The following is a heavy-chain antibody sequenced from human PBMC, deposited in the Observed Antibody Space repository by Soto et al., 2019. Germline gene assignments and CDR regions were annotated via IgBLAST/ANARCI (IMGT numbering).Heavy chain of an antibody. J-gene: IGHJ3*02. CDR1: GCTFSSYA. D-gene: IGHD6-6*01. CDR3: ARNPIIEYSSSSGAFDI. V-gene: IGHV1-69*13. Sequence: SVKVSCKASGCTFSSYAISCVRQAPGQVLEWMGGIIPIFGTANYAQKFQGRVTITADESTSTAYMELSSLRSEDTAVYYCARNPIIEYSSSSGAFDIWGQGTMVTVSS. CDR2: IIPIFGTA.